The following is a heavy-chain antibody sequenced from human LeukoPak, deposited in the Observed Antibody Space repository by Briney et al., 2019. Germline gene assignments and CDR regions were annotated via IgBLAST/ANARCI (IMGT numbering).Heavy chain of an antibody. J-gene: IGHJ5*02. CDR2: IYPGDSDT. CDR1: GYSFTSYW. Sequence: GESLKISCKGSGYSFTSYWIGWVRQMPGKGLEWMGIIYPGDSDTRYSPSFQGQVTISADKSISTAYLQWGSLKASDTAMYYCATSLGSSGWPYNWFDPWGQGTLVTVSS. D-gene: IGHD6-19*01. CDR3: ATSLGSSGWPYNWFDP. V-gene: IGHV5-51*01.